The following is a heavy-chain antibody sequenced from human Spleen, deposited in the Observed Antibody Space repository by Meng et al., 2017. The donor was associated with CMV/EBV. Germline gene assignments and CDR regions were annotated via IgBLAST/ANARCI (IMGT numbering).Heavy chain of an antibody. J-gene: IGHJ4*02. Sequence: GESLKISCAASGFIFGNTWMSWVRQAPGKGLEWVSRIKSKADGGATDYAEPVKGRFTISRDDSENTLYLQMNSLKSEDTAVYYCTTDALGSGWFYFDYWGQGTLVTVSS. CDR1: GFIFGNTW. V-gene: IGHV3-15*01. D-gene: IGHD6-19*01. CDR2: IKSKADGGAT. CDR3: TTDALGSGWFYFDY.